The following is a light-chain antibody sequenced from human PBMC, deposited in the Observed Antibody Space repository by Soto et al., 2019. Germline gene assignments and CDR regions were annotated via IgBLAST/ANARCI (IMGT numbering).Light chain of an antibody. CDR1: QSISGY. J-gene: IGKJ5*01. V-gene: IGKV1-39*01. Sequence: DIQMTQSPSSLSASVGDRVTITCRASQSISGYLNWYQQKPGKAPKLLIYAASSLQSGVPSRFSGSGSGTDFTLTISSLQHEDFATYYCQQSYSTLITFGQGTRLEIK. CDR2: AAS. CDR3: QQSYSTLIT.